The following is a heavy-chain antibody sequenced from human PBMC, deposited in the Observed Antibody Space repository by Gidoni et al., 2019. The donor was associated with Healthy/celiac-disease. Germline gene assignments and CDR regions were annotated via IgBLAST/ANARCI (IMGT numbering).Heavy chain of an antibody. Sequence: EVQLVESGGGLVQTGGSRRLCCAASGFNFSRYWMSWVRQAPWKGLELVANIKQDGSEKYYVDSVKVRFTISRDNAKNSLYLQMNSLRAEDTAVYYCARVERGSGSQIDYWGQGTLVTVSS. D-gene: IGHD3-10*01. CDR1: GFNFSRYW. V-gene: IGHV3-7*01. CDR2: IKQDGSEK. CDR3: ARVERGSGSQIDY. J-gene: IGHJ4*02.